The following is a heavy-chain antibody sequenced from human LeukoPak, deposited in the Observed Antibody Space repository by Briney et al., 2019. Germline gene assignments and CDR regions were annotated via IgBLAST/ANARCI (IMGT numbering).Heavy chain of an antibody. CDR3: ARDLGEGRFDY. CDR1: GYTFAAYY. V-gene: IGHV1-2*02. Sequence: ASVKVSCKASGYTFAAYYIHWVRQAPGQGLEWMGWINPNSGATNYAQKFQGRVTMTRDTSISTAYMELSRLRSDDTAVYYCARDLGEGRFDYWGQGTLVTVSS. D-gene: IGHD3-16*01. J-gene: IGHJ4*02. CDR2: INPNSGAT.